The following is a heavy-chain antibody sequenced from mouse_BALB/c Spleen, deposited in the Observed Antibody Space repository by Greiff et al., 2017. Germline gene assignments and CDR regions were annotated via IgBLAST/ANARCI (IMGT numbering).Heavy chain of an antibody. CDR2: IYPGNSDT. V-gene: IGHV1-5*01. J-gene: IGHJ3*01. Sequence: EVQLQQSGTVLARPGASVKMSCKASGYTFTSYWMHWVKQRPGQGLEWIGAIYPGNSDTSYNQKFKGKAKLTAVTSTSTAYMELSSLTNEDSAVYYCTRGGYRYDDGAWFAYWGQGTLVTVSA. D-gene: IGHD2-14*01. CDR1: GYTFTSYW. CDR3: TRGGYRYDDGAWFAY.